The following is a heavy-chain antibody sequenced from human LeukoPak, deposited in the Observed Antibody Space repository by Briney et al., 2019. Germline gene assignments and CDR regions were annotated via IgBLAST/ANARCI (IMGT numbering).Heavy chain of an antibody. D-gene: IGHD2-2*02. CDR2: ISACNGNT. V-gene: IGHV1-18*01. Sequence: ASVKVSCKASGYTFTSYGISWVRQAPGQGLEWMGWISACNGNTNYAQKLQGRVTMTTDTSTSTAYMELRSLRSDDTAVYYCARGTRYCSSTSCYSPWFDPWGQGTLVTVSS. CDR1: GYTFTSYG. J-gene: IGHJ5*02. CDR3: ARGTRYCSSTSCYSPWFDP.